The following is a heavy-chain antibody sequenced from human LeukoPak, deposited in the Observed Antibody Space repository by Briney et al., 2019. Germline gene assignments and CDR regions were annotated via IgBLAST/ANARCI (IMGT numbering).Heavy chain of an antibody. D-gene: IGHD4-11*01. CDR3: ARGLSRLPPGGY. V-gene: IGHV4-34*01. Sequence: SETLSLTCFVSGGSVSSGSYYWNWIRQPPGKGLEWIGEINHSGSTNYNPSLKSRVTLSVDTSKNQFSLKLSSVTAADTAVYYCARGLSRLPPGGYWGQGTLVTVSS. CDR1: GGSVSSGSYY. J-gene: IGHJ4*02. CDR2: INHSGST.